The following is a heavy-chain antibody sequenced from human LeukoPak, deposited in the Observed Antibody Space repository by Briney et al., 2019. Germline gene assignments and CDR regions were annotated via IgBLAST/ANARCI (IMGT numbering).Heavy chain of an antibody. CDR1: GFTFSGSE. CDR3: ARDKERVSPFDY. V-gene: IGHV3-48*03. J-gene: IGHJ4*02. CDR2: ISTNGRTI. D-gene: IGHD1-26*01. Sequence: GGSLRLSCAASGFTFSGSEMNWVRQAPGKGLEWVSYISTNGRTIYYADSVKGRFTMSRDNAKNSLYLQMNTLRVEDTAVYYCARDKERVSPFDYWGQGTLVTVSS.